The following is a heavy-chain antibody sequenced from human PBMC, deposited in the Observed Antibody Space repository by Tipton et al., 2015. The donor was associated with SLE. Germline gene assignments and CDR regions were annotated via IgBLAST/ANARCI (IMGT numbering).Heavy chain of an antibody. CDR1: GGSISSHY. CDR2: IYYSGST. Sequence: TLSLTCTVSGGSISSHYWSWIRQPPGKGLEWIGYIYYSGSTNYNPSLKSRVTISVDTSKNQFSLKLSSVTAADTAVYYCARRLGGGMDVWGQGTTVTVSS. V-gene: IGHV4-59*11. J-gene: IGHJ6*02. D-gene: IGHD3-3*01. CDR3: ARRLGGGMDV.